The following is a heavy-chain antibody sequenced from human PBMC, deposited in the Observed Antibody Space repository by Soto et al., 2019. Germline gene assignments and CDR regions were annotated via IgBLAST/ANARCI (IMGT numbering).Heavy chain of an antibody. Sequence: QVQLVQSGAEVKKPGASVKVSCKASGYTFTSYGISWVRQAPGQGLEWMGWSSAYNGNTNYAQKLQGRVTMTTDTTTSTAYMELRSLRSDDTAVYYCARDLRYNWNDEGGFDYWGQGTLVTVSS. J-gene: IGHJ4*02. V-gene: IGHV1-18*01. CDR2: SSAYNGNT. D-gene: IGHD1-1*01. CDR1: GYTFTSYG. CDR3: ARDLRYNWNDEGGFDY.